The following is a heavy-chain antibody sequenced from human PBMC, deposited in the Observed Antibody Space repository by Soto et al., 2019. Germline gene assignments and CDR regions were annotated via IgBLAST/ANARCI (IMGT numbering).Heavy chain of an antibody. CDR1: GYTFFSYA. Sequence: ASVKVSCKASGYTFFSYALHWVRQAPGERVEWMGWINAANGVTKYSQKFQGRVTITKDTSATTAYMELSSLRYEDTAIYYCAREGSGFHHYNVDALHIWGQGTMVTVSS. V-gene: IGHV1-3*01. CDR2: INAANGVT. D-gene: IGHD2-15*01. J-gene: IGHJ3*02. CDR3: AREGSGFHHYNVDALHI.